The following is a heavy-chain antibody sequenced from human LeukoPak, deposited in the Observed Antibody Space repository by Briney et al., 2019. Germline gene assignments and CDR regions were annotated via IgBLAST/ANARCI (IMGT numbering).Heavy chain of an antibody. D-gene: IGHD2-15*01. CDR1: GGTFSSYA. Sequence: SVKVSCKASGGTFSSYAISWVRQAPGQGLEWMGRIIPNFGTANYAQKFQGRVTITTDESTSTAYMELSSLRSEDTAVYYCATPGYCSGGSCYSDAFDIWGQGTMVTVSS. CDR2: IIPNFGTA. CDR3: ATPGYCSGGSCYSDAFDI. J-gene: IGHJ3*02. V-gene: IGHV1-69*05.